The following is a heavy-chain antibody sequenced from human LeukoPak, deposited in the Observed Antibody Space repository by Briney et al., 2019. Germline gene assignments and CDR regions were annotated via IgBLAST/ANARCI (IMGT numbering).Heavy chain of an antibody. Sequence: SETLSLTCAVYGGSSSGYYWSWIRQPPGKGLEWIGEINHSGSTNYNPSLKSRVTISVDTSKNQFSLKLSSVTAADTAVYYCARVNYDSSGYYIFDHWGQGTLVTVSS. J-gene: IGHJ4*02. CDR3: ARVNYDSSGYYIFDH. CDR1: GGSSSGYY. CDR2: INHSGST. V-gene: IGHV4-34*01. D-gene: IGHD3-22*01.